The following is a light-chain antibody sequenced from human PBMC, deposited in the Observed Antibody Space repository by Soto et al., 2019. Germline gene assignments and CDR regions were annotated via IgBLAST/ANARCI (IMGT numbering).Light chain of an antibody. CDR3: QQYSDLPYT. CDR2: DAS. Sequence: EIVLTQSPGTLSLSPRERATLSCRASQRVSSRNLAWYQQKPGQPPRLLIYDASSRATGIPDRFSGSGSVTEFTLTINRLEPEDFAVYFCQQYSDLPYTFGQGTKLEVK. V-gene: IGKV3-20*01. J-gene: IGKJ2*01. CDR1: QRVSSRN.